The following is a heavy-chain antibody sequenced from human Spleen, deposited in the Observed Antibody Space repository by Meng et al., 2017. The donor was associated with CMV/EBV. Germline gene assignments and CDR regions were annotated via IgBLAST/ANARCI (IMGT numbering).Heavy chain of an antibody. V-gene: IGHV4-34*01. CDR1: GGSFSGHY. J-gene: IGHJ5*02. Sequence: LYGGSFSGHYWSWIRQSPEKGLEWIGEINQSGSTNYNPSLETRVTISIDTSKNQFSLKLSSVTAADTAIYYCARGGRGDLGRWFDPWGPGNSVTVSS. CDR3: ARGGRGDLGRWFDP. D-gene: IGHD1-26*01. CDR2: INQSGST.